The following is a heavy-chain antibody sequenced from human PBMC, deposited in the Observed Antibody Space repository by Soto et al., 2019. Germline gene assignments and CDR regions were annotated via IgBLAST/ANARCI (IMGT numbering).Heavy chain of an antibody. J-gene: IGHJ4*02. V-gene: IGHV3-30*18. CDR1: GFTFSSYG. CDR3: AKGKKTEGTYSNYVADY. Sequence: QVQLVESGGGVVQPGRSLRLSCAASGFTFSSYGMHWVRQAPGKGLEWVAVISYDGSNKYYADSVKGRFTISRDNSKNTLYLQMNSLRAEDTAVYYCAKGKKTEGTYSNYVADYRGQGTLVTVSS. D-gene: IGHD4-4*01. CDR2: ISYDGSNK.